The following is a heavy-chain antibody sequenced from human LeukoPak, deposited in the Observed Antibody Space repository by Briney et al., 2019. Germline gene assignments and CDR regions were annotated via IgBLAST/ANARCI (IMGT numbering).Heavy chain of an antibody. CDR1: GFTFSSYS. D-gene: IGHD6-19*01. CDR2: ISSSSSTI. J-gene: IGHJ4*02. V-gene: IGHV3-48*04. CDR3: ARIGSGWDGDY. Sequence: GGSLRLSCAASGFTFSSYSMNWVRQAPGKGLEWVSYISSSSSTIYYADSVKGRFTISRDNAKNSLYLQMNSLRAEDTAVYYCARIGSGWDGDYWGQGTLVTVSS.